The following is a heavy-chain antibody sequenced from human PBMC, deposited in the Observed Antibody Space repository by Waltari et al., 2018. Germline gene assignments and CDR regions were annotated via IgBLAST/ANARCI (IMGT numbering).Heavy chain of an antibody. V-gene: IGHV3-48*01. CDR1: GFTFSSHS. J-gene: IGHJ4*02. D-gene: IGHD2-15*01. CDR2: ISSSSSTI. Sequence: EVQLVESGGGLVQPGGSLRLSCAAYGFTFSSHSMNWVRQAPGKGLELVSYISSSSSTIYYADSVKGRFTISRDNAKNSLYLQMNSLRADDTAIYYCARECLGYCSGSLDYWGQGTMVTVSS. CDR3: ARECLGYCSGSLDY.